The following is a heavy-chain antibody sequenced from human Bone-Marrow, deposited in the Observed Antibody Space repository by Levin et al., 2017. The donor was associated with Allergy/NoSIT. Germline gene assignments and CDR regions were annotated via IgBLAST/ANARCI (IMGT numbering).Heavy chain of an antibody. V-gene: IGHV4-34*01. Sequence: PSETLSLTCAVYGGSFSGYYWSWIRQPPGKGLEWIGEINHSGSTNYNPSLKSRVTISVDTSKNQFSLKLSSVTAADTAVYYCARAFGFLYDFWTYETEFDPWGQGTLVTVSS. CDR3: ARAFGFLYDFWTYETEFDP. D-gene: IGHD3-3*01. CDR1: GGSFSGYY. J-gene: IGHJ5*02. CDR2: INHSGST.